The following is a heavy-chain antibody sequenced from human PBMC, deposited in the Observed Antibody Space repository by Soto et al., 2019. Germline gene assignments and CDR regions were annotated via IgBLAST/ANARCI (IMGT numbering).Heavy chain of an antibody. J-gene: IGHJ4*02. Sequence: SETLSLTCTLSGGSIRSGNYYWSWIRQHPGKGLEWIGSMSYSGNTYYNPSLKSRGTISIDTSRNQLSLKLTSVTAADTALYYCARGQPTPLYFASWGQGSLVTVSS. V-gene: IGHV4-31*03. CDR1: GGSIRSGNYY. CDR2: MSYSGNT. CDR3: ARGQPTPLYFAS.